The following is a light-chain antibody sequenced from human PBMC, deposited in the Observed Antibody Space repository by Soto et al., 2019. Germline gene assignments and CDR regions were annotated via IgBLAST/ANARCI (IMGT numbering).Light chain of an antibody. V-gene: IGKV3-20*01. J-gene: IGKJ3*01. Sequence: EIVLTQSPGTLSLSPGDRATLSCRASQSVSSGYLAWYQQKPGQPPRLLIYDTSDRATGIPDRFSASGSGTDFTITISRLEPEDFAVYYCQHYGTSALFGPGTKVDIK. CDR1: QSVSSGY. CDR3: QHYGTSAL. CDR2: DTS.